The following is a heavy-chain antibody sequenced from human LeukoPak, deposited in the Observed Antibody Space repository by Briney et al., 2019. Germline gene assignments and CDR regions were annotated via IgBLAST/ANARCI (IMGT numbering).Heavy chain of an antibody. CDR1: GGSFSGYY. Sequence: SETLSLTCAVYGGSFSGYYWSWIRQPPGKGLEWIGEINHSGSTNYNPSFKSRVTISVDTSKNQFSLKLSSVTAADTAVYYCATADPSYYYYGMDVWGQGTTVTVSS. CDR2: INHSGST. CDR3: ATADPSYYYYGMDV. V-gene: IGHV4-34*01. J-gene: IGHJ6*02. D-gene: IGHD2-15*01.